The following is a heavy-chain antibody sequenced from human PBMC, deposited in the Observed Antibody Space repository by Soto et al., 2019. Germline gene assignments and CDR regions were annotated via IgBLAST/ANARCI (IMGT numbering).Heavy chain of an antibody. D-gene: IGHD2-15*01. CDR1: GYTFTSYA. V-gene: IGHV1-3*01. CDR3: ARGPGGPDGPGDY. Sequence: QANLVHSGAEVKKPGASVKVPCKASGYTFTSYAMHWGRQAPGQRLEWMGWINAGNGNTKYSQKFQGRVTITRDTSASTAYMELSSLRSEDTAVYYCARGPGGPDGPGDYWGQGTLVTVSS. CDR2: INAGNGNT. J-gene: IGHJ4*02.